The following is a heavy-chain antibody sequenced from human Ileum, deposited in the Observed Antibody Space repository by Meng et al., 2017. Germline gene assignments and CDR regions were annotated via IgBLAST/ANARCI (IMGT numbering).Heavy chain of an antibody. CDR2: IFDTGPP. Sequence: VQLQESGPGLGKSSQTLSLTCTVSGGSISSGDYYWSWIRQPPGKGLEWIGYIFDTGPPSYSPPLRSRLSISMDTSKNQFSLRLTSVSAADTAVYYCAASLDGNRFDPWSQGTLVTVSS. J-gene: IGHJ5*02. CDR3: AASLDGNRFDP. CDR1: GGSISSGDYY. D-gene: IGHD1-26*01. V-gene: IGHV4-30-4*01.